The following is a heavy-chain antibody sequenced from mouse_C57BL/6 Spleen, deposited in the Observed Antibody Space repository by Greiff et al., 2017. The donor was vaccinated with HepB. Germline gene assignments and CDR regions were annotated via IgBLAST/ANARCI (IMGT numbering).Heavy chain of an antibody. J-gene: IGHJ3*01. V-gene: IGHV7-3*01. CDR1: GFTFTDYY. Sequence: EVQLVESGGGLVQPGGSLSLSCAASGFTFTDYYMSWVRQPPGKALEWLGFIRNKANGYTTEYSASVKGRFTISRDNSQSILYLQMNALRAEDSATYYCERYGDYDVTTFAYWGQGTLVTVSA. D-gene: IGHD2-4*01. CDR2: IRNKANGYTT. CDR3: ERYGDYDVTTFAY.